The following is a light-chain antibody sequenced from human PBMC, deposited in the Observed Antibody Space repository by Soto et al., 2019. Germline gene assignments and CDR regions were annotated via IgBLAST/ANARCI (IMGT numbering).Light chain of an antibody. CDR1: QSVSSSY. CDR3: QHFGGNTFT. J-gene: IGKJ5*01. CDR2: GAS. V-gene: IGKV3-20*01. Sequence: EIVLTQSPGTLSLSPGEGATLSCRASQSVSSSYIDWYQQRPGQTPSLLIYGASTMATGIPDRFSGSGSGTDCTLTISRLEPGDFAVYYCQHFGGNTFTFGQGTRLEIK.